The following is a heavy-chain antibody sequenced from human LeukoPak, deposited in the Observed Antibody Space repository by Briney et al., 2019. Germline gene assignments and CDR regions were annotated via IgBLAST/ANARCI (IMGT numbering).Heavy chain of an antibody. D-gene: IGHD3-22*01. V-gene: IGHV4-39*07. J-gene: IGHJ3*02. CDR1: GGSISSRTYF. CDR2: IYYSSWST. CDR3: ARTYYYDSSGLDDAFDI. Sequence: SETLSLTCTVSGGSISSRTYFWGWIRQPPGKGLEWIGNIYYSSWSTYYNPSLKSRVTISVDTSKNQFSLKLSSVTAADTAVYYCARTYYYDSSGLDDAFDIWGQGTMVTVSS.